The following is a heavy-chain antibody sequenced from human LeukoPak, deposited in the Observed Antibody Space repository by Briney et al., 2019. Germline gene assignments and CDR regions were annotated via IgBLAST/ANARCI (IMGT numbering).Heavy chain of an antibody. D-gene: IGHD1-26*01. CDR1: GFTFSSYG. CDR3: AKEAGSYYELHFQH. CDR2: ISYDGSNK. Sequence: GRSLRLSCAASGFTFSSYGMHWVRQAPGKGLEWVAVISYDGSNKYYADSVKGRFTISRDNSKNTLYLQMNSLRAEDTAVYYCAKEAGSYYELHFQHWGQGTLVTVSS. J-gene: IGHJ1*01. V-gene: IGHV3-30*18.